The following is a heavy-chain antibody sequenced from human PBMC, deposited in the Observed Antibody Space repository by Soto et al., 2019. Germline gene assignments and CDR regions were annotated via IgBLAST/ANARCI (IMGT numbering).Heavy chain of an antibody. V-gene: IGHV3-48*03. CDR1: GFTFSSYE. D-gene: IGHD3-22*01. CDR3: ATSTPAYYYDSSGYVSYYYYYGMDA. J-gene: IGHJ6*02. CDR2: ISSSGSTI. Sequence: PGGSLRLSCAASGFTFSSYEMNWVRQAPGKGLEWVSYISSSGSTIYYADSVKGRFTISRDNAKNSLYLQMNSLRAEDTAVYYCATSTPAYYYDSSGYVSYYYYYGMDAWGQGTTVTVSS.